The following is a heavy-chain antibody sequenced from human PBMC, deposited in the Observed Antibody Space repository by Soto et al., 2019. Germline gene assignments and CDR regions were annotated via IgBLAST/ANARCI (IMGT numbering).Heavy chain of an antibody. D-gene: IGHD2-2*01. CDR2: ISYDGSNK. V-gene: IGHV3-30*18. CDR3: AKDSIGVPAAEYYYYYMDV. Sequence: PGGSLRLFCAASGFTFSNYGMHWVSQTPGKGLEWVAVISYDGSNKYYADSVKGRFTISRDNSKNTLYLQMNSLRGEDTAVYYCAKDSIGVPAAEYYYYYMDVWGKGTTVTVSS. CDR1: GFTFSNYG. J-gene: IGHJ6*03.